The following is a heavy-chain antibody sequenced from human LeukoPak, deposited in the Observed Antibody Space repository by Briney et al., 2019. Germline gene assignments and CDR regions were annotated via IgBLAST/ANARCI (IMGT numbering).Heavy chain of an antibody. CDR2: IDPDGGGT. Sequence: GASVKVSRKASGYTFTDYYMHWVRQAPGQGLEWMGWIDPDGGGTNYAQMFQGRVTMTRDTSISTAYMELSSLRSDDTAIYYCARVSGRSGPFEYWGQGTLVTVSS. J-gene: IGHJ4*02. D-gene: IGHD3-3*01. CDR1: GYTFTDYY. V-gene: IGHV1-2*02. CDR3: ARVSGRSGPFEY.